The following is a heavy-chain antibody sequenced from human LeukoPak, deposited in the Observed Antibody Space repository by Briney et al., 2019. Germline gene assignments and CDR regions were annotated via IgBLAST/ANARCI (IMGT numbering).Heavy chain of an antibody. CDR2: IYHSGST. V-gene: IGHV4-30-2*01. Sequence: PSQTLSLTCAVSGGSISSGGYAWSWLRQPPGKGLEWIGYIYHSGSTHYHPALKTRSTITVDRSKNQFSLKLSSVTAADTAVYYCARDDGDSSGYSIDYWGQGALVTVSS. CDR1: GGSISSGGYA. CDR3: ARDDGDSSGYSIDY. D-gene: IGHD3-22*01. J-gene: IGHJ4*02.